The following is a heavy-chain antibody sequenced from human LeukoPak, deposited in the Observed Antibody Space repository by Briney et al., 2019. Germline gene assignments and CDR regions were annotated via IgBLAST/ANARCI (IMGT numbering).Heavy chain of an antibody. J-gene: IGHJ6*02. CDR2: IYHSGST. V-gene: IGHV4-30-2*01. Sequence: SETLSLTCAVSGGSISSGGYSWSWIRQPPGKGLEWIGYIYHSGSTYYNPSLKSRVTISVVRSKNQFSLKLSSVTAADTAVYYCARLPFNYDILTGYGMDVWGQGTTVTVSS. D-gene: IGHD3-9*01. CDR1: GGSISSGGYS. CDR3: ARLPFNYDILTGYGMDV.